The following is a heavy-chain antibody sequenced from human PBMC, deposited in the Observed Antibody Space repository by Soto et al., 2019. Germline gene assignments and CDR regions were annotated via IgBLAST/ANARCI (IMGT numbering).Heavy chain of an antibody. CDR1: GGSFIGYY. CDR3: ARVPTP. Sequence: SETLSLTCAVYGGSFIGYYWSWIRQPPGKGLEWIGEINHTGSTNYNPSLKSRVTISIDTSKNQFSLKLSSVTAADTAVYYCARVPTPWGQGTLVTVSS. V-gene: IGHV4-34*01. J-gene: IGHJ5*02. CDR2: INHTGST. D-gene: IGHD2-2*01.